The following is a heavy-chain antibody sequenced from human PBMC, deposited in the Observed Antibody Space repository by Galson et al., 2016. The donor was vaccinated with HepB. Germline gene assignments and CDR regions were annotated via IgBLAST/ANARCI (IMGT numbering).Heavy chain of an antibody. J-gene: IGHJ4*02. V-gene: IGHV3-49*03. CDR2: IRSKPDGGTT. D-gene: IGHD1-26*01. CDR1: GFTFGDYS. CDR3: ASSGGSDLFDY. Sequence: SLRLSCAASGFTFGDYSMSWFRQAPGKGLEWVSFIRSKPDGGTTQYAASVKGRFTIPRDDSKSIAYLQMNSLKTEDTAVYYCASSGGSDLFDYWGQGTLVTVSS.